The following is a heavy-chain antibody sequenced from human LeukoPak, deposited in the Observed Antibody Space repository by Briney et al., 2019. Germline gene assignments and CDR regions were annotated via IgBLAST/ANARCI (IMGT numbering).Heavy chain of an antibody. J-gene: IGHJ4*02. V-gene: IGHV4-34*01. D-gene: IGHD2-15*01. CDR3: ATKYSLAVAANPPYFDY. Sequence: SETLSLTRGVYGGSFSGYYWSWIRQPPGGGLEWIGEINQRGSTSYNPSLKSRVTISVDTSKNQFSLRLSSVTAADTGVYYCATKYSLAVAANPPYFDYWGQGSLVTVSS. CDR2: INQRGST. CDR1: GGSFSGYY.